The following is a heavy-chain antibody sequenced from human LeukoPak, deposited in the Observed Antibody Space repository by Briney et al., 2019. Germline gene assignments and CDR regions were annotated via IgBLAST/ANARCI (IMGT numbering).Heavy chain of an antibody. D-gene: IGHD3-22*01. J-gene: IGHJ3*02. CDR2: IWNDGSNK. V-gene: IGHV3-33*08. Sequence: PGGSLRLSCAPSGFTFSTYTMNWVRQAPGKGLEWVAVIWNDGSNKYYADSVKGRFTISRDNSKNTLYLQMNSLRAEDTAVYYCARIHSLYYYDSSGYGAFDIWGQGTMVTVSS. CDR3: ARIHSLYYYDSSGYGAFDI. CDR1: GFTFSTYT.